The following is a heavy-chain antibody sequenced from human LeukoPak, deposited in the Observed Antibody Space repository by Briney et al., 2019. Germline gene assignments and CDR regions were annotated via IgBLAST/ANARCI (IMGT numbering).Heavy chain of an antibody. CDR2: ISSSSSYI. V-gene: IGHV3-21*01. CDR1: GFTFSNYA. CDR3: ARDGYSSSWYSYYYMDV. J-gene: IGHJ6*03. D-gene: IGHD6-13*01. Sequence: PGGSLRLSCAASGFTFSNYAMHWVRQAPGKGLEWVSSISSSSSYIYYADSVKGRFTISRDNAKNSLYLQMNSLRAEDTAVYYCARDGYSSSWYSYYYMDVWGKGTTVTISS.